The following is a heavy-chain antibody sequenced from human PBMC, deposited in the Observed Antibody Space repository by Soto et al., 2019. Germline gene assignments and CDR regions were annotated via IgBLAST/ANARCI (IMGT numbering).Heavy chain of an antibody. D-gene: IGHD3-3*01. Sequence: PGGSLRLSCAASGFTFSSYAMSWVRQAPGKGLEWVSAISGRVGITYYAASVKGRFTISRDNSKNTLFLQMNSLRVVVTAVYYCASFDFWNGYNIDYWGQGTLVTVSS. CDR3: ASFDFWNGYNIDY. J-gene: IGHJ4*02. CDR1: GFTFSSYA. V-gene: IGHV3-23*01. CDR2: ISGRVGIT.